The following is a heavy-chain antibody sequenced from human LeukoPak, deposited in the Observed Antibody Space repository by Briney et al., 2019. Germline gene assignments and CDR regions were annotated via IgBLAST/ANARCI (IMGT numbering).Heavy chain of an antibody. CDR1: GFTFSSYE. CDR2: ISGGGSTI. CDR3: ARTGFATIDRLVYNYYAMDV. J-gene: IGHJ6*04. Sequence: GGSLRLSCAASGFTFSSYEMNWVRKAPGKGLEWISYISGGGSTIYYADSVKGRFTISRDNAKNSLYLQMNSLRADDTAVYYCARTGFATIDRLVYNYYAMDVWGKGTTVTVSS. V-gene: IGHV3-48*03. D-gene: IGHD5-12*01.